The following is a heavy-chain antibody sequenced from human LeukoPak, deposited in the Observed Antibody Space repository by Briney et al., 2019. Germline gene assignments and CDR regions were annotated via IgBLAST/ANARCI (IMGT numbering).Heavy chain of an antibody. D-gene: IGHD3-10*01. V-gene: IGHV4-31*03. CDR3: ARGNYYYGDY. CDR1: GASISSGGYY. Sequence: SETLSLTCTVSGASISSGGYYWSWIRQHPGKGLEWIGFIYSSGVTYYNPSLKSRVAISVDTSEDQLSLKLSSVTAADTAVYYCARGNYYYGDYWGQGTLVTVSS. CDR2: IYSSGVT. J-gene: IGHJ4*02.